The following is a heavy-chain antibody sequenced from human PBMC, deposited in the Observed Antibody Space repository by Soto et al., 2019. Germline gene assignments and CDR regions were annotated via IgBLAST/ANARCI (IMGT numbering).Heavy chain of an antibody. CDR1: GFSLSTSGVG. J-gene: IGHJ3*02. CDR3: ARTNDGAFDI. CDR2: IYWDDDK. D-gene: IGHD1-1*01. Sequence: QITLKESGPTLVKPTQTLTLTCTFSGFSLSTSGVGVGWIRQPPGKALEWLALIYWDDDKRYSPSLKSRLTINKHNSKNQEVLTMTNMDPVDTATYYCARTNDGAFDIWGQGKMVTVSS. V-gene: IGHV2-5*02.